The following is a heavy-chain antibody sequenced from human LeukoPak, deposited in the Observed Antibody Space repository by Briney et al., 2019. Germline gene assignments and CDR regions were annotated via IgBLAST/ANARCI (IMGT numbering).Heavy chain of an antibody. D-gene: IGHD3-3*01. Sequence: PSETLSLTCTVSGGSISSYYWSWIRQPPGKGLEWIGYIYYSGSTNYNPSLKSRVTISVDTSKNRFSLKLSSVTAADTAVYYCARLTISGGFDAFDIWGQGTMVTVSS. CDR2: IYYSGST. CDR1: GGSISSYY. CDR3: ARLTISGGFDAFDI. J-gene: IGHJ3*02. V-gene: IGHV4-59*08.